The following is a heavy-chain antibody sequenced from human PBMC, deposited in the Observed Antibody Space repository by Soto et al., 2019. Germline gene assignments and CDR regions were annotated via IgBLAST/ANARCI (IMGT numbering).Heavy chain of an antibody. J-gene: IGHJ4*02. CDR2: ISNDGSKK. D-gene: IGHD3-22*01. CDR3: ASSSPEGSGYYGGTLDY. Sequence: QVQLVESGGGVVQPGRSLRLSCSASGFTFSTYGMHWVRQAPGKGLEWVAVISNDGSKKYHGDSVKGRFTISRDNSKNTLYLEMSGLRAEDTAVYYCASSSPEGSGYYGGTLDYWGQGTLVTVSS. CDR1: GFTFSTYG. V-gene: IGHV3-30*03.